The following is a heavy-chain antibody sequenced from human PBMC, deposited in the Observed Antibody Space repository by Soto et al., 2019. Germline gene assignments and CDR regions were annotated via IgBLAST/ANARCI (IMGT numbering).Heavy chain of an antibody. V-gene: IGHV3-30-3*01. D-gene: IGHD3-10*01. CDR3: ARTYGSGSYGFDY. CDR1: GFTFSSYA. J-gene: IGHJ4*02. CDR2: ISYDGSNK. Sequence: QVQLVESGGGVVQPGRSLRLSCAASGFTFSSYAMHWVRQAPGKGLEWVAVISYDGSNKYYADSVKGRFTISRYNSKNTLYLQMNSLRAEDTAVYYCARTYGSGSYGFDYWGQGTLVTVSS.